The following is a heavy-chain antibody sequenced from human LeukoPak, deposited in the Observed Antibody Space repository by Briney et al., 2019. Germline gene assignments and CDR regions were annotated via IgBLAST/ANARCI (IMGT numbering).Heavy chain of an antibody. J-gene: IGHJ5*02. Sequence: SVKVSCKASGGTFSSYAISWVRQAPGQGLEWMGGIIPILGTANYAQKFQGRVTITADESTSTAYTELSSLRSEDTAVYYCARVWHYYDSSGYYSKGNWFDPWGQGTLVTVSS. CDR3: ARVWHYYDSSGYYSKGNWFDP. CDR1: GGTFSSYA. CDR2: IIPILGTA. D-gene: IGHD3-22*01. V-gene: IGHV1-69*13.